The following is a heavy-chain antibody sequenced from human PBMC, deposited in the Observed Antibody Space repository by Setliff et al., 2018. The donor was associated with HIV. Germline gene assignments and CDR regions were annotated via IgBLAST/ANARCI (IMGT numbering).Heavy chain of an antibody. Sequence: ASVKVSCKVSGYTLTELAMHWVRQAPGKGLEWMGGFDPEDAETIYAKKFQGRVSMTEDTSTDTAYMELSSLRSEDTAVYYCARELYGDYTLDYWGQGTLVTVSS. D-gene: IGHD4-17*01. CDR1: GYTLTELA. CDR2: FDPEDAET. J-gene: IGHJ4*02. V-gene: IGHV1-24*01. CDR3: ARELYGDYTLDY.